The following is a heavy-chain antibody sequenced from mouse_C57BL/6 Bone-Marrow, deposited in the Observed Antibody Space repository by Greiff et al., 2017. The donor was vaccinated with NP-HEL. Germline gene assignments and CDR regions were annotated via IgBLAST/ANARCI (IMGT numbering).Heavy chain of an antibody. CDR2: INPGSGGT. CDR3: ARSILWLRRFAY. CDR1: GYAFTNYL. V-gene: IGHV1-54*01. J-gene: IGHJ3*01. D-gene: IGHD2-2*01. Sequence: QVQLQQSGAELVRPGTSVKVSCKASGYAFTNYLIEWVKQRPGQGLEWIGVINPGSGGTNYNEKFKGKATLTADKSSSTAYMQLSSLTSEDSAVYFCARSILWLRRFAYWGQGTLVTVSA.